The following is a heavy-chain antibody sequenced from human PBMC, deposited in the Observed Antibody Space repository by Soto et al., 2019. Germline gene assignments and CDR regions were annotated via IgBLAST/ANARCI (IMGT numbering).Heavy chain of an antibody. Sequence: QVQLQESGPGLVKPSQTLSLTCTVSGGSISSGGYYWSWIRQHPGKGLEWIGYIYYSGSTYYNPSLKSRFTISVDTSKNQFSLKLSSVTAADTAVYYCARGIVATRKNWFDPWGQGTLVTVSS. D-gene: IGHD5-12*01. CDR1: GGSISSGGYY. V-gene: IGHV4-31*03. CDR2: IYYSGST. CDR3: ARGIVATRKNWFDP. J-gene: IGHJ5*02.